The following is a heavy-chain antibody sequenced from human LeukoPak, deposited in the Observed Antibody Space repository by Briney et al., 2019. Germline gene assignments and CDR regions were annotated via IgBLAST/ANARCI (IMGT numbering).Heavy chain of an antibody. J-gene: IGHJ6*02. V-gene: IGHV4-59*08. CDR2: IYYSGST. Sequence: PPETLSLTCGVSGGSISNYYWSWIRQLPGKGLEWIGYIYYSGSTNYNSSLKSRVTISIDTSKNQFSLKLSSVTAADTAVYYCARLTGGYYYYGMDVWGQGTTVTVSS. CDR1: GGSISNYY. D-gene: IGHD7-27*01. CDR3: ARLTGGYYYYGMDV.